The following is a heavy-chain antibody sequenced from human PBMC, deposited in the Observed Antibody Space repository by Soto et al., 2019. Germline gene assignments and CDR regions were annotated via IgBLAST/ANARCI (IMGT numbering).Heavy chain of an antibody. CDR3: AKINQDYSNYGEIGP. CDR2: ISYDGSNK. CDR1: GFTFSSYA. J-gene: IGHJ5*02. V-gene: IGHV3-30-3*02. Sequence: QVQLVESGGGVVQPGRSLRLSCAASGFTFSSYAMHWVRQAPGKGLEWVAVISYDGSNKYYADSVKGRFTISRDNSKNTLYLQMNSLRAEDTAVYYCAKINQDYSNYGEIGPWGQGTLVTVSS. D-gene: IGHD4-4*01.